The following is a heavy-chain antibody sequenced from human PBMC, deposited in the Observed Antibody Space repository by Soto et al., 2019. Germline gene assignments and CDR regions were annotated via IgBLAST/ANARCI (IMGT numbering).Heavy chain of an antibody. D-gene: IGHD2-8*01. CDR1: GGSISRYY. CDR3: ARDRSTYGGGGTGEVKENWFDP. V-gene: IGHV4-59*01. J-gene: IGHJ5*02. CDR2: AYYSGHT. Sequence: PSETLSLTGIVSGGSISRYYCSWIRQPPGNGLEWIGYAYYSGHTSYNPSLQSRVTMAVDTSKNQVSLKLTSVTAADTAVYYCARDRSTYGGGGTGEVKENWFDPWGQGALVTVSS.